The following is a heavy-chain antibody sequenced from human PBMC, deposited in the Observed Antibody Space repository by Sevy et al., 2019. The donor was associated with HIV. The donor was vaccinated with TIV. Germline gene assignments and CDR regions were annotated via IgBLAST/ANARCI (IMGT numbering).Heavy chain of an antibody. CDR2: ISSSSSNI. J-gene: IGHJ6*02. CDR1: GITFSYYS. CDR3: ARDRDGSGSSGGYGMDV. V-gene: IGHV3-21*01. D-gene: IGHD3-10*01. Sequence: GSLRLSCVGSGITFSYYSMNWVRQAPGKGREWVSSISSSSSNIYYADSVKGRFTISRDNAKKSLYLQMNSLRAEDTAVYYCARDRDGSGSSGGYGMDVWGQGTTVTVSS.